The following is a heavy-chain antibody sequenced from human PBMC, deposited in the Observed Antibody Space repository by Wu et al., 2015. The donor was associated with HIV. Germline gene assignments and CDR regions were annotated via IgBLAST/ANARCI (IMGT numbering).Heavy chain of an antibody. CDR2: TNVNTGGT. V-gene: IGHV1-2*02. CDR3: ARDELFRVDDAFDM. D-gene: IGHD2-15*01. J-gene: IGHJ3*02. CDR1: GYTFTDYF. Sequence: QVQLVQSGAEVKKPGASVKVSCKTSGYTFTDYFMHWVRQAPGQGLEWMGWTNVNTGGTNYAPKFQGRVTMTRDTSISTAYMELSRLTSDDTAVYYCARDELFRVDDAFDMWGQGTMVIVLF.